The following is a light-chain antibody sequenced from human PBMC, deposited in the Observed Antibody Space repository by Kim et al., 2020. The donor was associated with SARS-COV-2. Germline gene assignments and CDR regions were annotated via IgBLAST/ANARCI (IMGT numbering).Light chain of an antibody. V-gene: IGKV4-1*01. J-gene: IGKJ1*01. CDR1: QSVLSSSNNKNY. Sequence: DIVMTQSPDSLAVSLGERATINCKSSQSVLSSSNNKNYLTWYQQKPGPPPRLLLYWASTRESGVPDRFSGSGSGTDFTLTISSLQAEDVAVYYCQQYYNTPRTFGQGTKVDIK. CDR2: WAS. CDR3: QQYYNTPRT.